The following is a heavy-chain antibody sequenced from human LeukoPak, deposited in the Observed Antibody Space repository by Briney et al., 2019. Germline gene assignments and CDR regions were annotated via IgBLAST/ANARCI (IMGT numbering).Heavy chain of an antibody. Sequence: ASVTVSCKASGYTFTNYGFSWVRQAPGQGLEWMGWISAYNGYTDYAQKFQFRVTMTTDTSTSTAYMELRSLRSDDTAVYYCARDKAVTTEVTQHFQHRGQGTLVTVSS. J-gene: IGHJ1*01. CDR2: ISAYNGYT. V-gene: IGHV1-18*01. D-gene: IGHD4-23*01. CDR1: GYTFTNYG. CDR3: ARDKAVTTEVTQHFQH.